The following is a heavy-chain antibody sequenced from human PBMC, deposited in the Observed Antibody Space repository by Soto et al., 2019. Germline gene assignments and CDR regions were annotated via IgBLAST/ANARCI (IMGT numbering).Heavy chain of an antibody. CDR2: IYPGDSDT. Sequence: EVQLVQSGAEVKKPGESLKISCKGSGYSFTSYWIGWVRQMPGKGLEWMGIIYPGDSDTRYSPSFQGQVTISADKSISTAYLQWSSLKASETAMYYCARLGRRDGYNLPADYWGQGTLVTVSS. V-gene: IGHV5-51*03. J-gene: IGHJ4*02. CDR3: ARLGRRDGYNLPADY. CDR1: GYSFTSYW. D-gene: IGHD5-12*01.